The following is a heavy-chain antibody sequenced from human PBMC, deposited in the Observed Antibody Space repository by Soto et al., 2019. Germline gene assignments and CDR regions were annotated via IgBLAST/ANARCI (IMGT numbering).Heavy chain of an antibody. CDR2: IYWDNDK. CDR1: GFSLSTSGVG. Sequence: SGPTLVNPTQTLTLTCTFSGFSLSTSGVGVGWIRQPPGKALEWLALIYWDNDKRYSPSLKMSRLTITKDTSKNQVVLTMTNMDPVDTATYYCVYSPGYSYASYRGQGALVTGSS. V-gene: IGHV2-5*02. D-gene: IGHD5-18*01. CDR3: VYSPGYSYASY. J-gene: IGHJ4*02.